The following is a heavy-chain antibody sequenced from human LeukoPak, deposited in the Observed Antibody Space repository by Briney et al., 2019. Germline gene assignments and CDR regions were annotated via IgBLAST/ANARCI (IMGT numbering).Heavy chain of an antibody. V-gene: IGHV3-33*01. CDR3: ARPSYCSGGSCYGMDV. Sequence: PGRSLRLSCAASGFSFSSCGMHWVRQAPGKGLEWVAVIWYDGNDKYYADSVKGRFTISRDNSKNTLYLQMNSLRAEDTAMYYCARPSYCSGGSCYGMDVWGQGTTVTVSS. J-gene: IGHJ6*02. D-gene: IGHD2-15*01. CDR1: GFSFSSCG. CDR2: IWYDGNDK.